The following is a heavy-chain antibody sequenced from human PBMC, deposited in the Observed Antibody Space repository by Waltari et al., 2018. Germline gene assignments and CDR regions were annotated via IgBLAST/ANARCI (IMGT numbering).Heavy chain of an antibody. CDR2: IYYSGST. J-gene: IGHJ4*02. Sequence: QLQLQESGPGLVKPSETLSLTCTVSGGSISSSSSYWGWIRQPPGKGLEWIGSIYYSGSTYYNPSLKSRVTISVDTSKNQFSLKLSSVTAADTAVYYCARVVPLWRPYDFWSGYYLNSGGKPHYFDYWGQGTLVTVSS. CDR3: ARVVPLWRPYDFWSGYYLNSGGKPHYFDY. D-gene: IGHD3-3*01. V-gene: IGHV4-39*07. CDR1: GGSISSSSSY.